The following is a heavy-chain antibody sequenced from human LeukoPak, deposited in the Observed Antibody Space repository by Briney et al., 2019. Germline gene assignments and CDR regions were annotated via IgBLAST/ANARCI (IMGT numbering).Heavy chain of an antibody. Sequence: SETLSLTCIVSGGSISSSSYYWGWIRHPPGKGLEWIGSIYYSGSTYDNPSLKSRVTIAADTSKNQFSLKLSSVTAADTAVYYCARQEVGATSLFDYWGQGTLVTVSS. CDR2: IYYSGST. CDR1: GGSISSSSYY. V-gene: IGHV4-39*01. J-gene: IGHJ4*02. CDR3: ARQEVGATSLFDY. D-gene: IGHD1-26*01.